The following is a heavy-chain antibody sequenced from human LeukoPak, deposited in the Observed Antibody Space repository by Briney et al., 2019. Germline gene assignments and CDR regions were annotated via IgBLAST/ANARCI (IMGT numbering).Heavy chain of an antibody. Sequence: GGSLRLSCAASGFTFSSYSMNWVRQAPGKGLEWVSSIRSSRSYIYYADSVKGRFTISRHNAKNSLYLQMNSLRAEDTAVYYCARDRGERYCSSTSCDYDILTGYYLFDYWGQGTLVTVSS. J-gene: IGHJ4*02. CDR2: IRSSRSYI. CDR1: GFTFSSYS. D-gene: IGHD3-9*01. V-gene: IGHV3-21*01. CDR3: ARDRGERYCSSTSCDYDILTGYYLFDY.